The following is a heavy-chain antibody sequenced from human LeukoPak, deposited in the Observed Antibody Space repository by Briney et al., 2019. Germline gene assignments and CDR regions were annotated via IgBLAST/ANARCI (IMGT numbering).Heavy chain of an antibody. V-gene: IGHV4-34*01. J-gene: IGHJ6*04. Sequence: SETLSLTCAVYVVTFSGYYWSWIRQPPGKGLEWVGEINPGGGTNYNPSLKNRITMSVETAKNQFALRLSSVTAADSAVYYCARIGDGYNRPPDFWGEGTTVTVSS. D-gene: IGHD5-24*01. CDR1: VVTFSGYY. CDR2: INPGGGT. CDR3: ARIGDGYNRPPDF.